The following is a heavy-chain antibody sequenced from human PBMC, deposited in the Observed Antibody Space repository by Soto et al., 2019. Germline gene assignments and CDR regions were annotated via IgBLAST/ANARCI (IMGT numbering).Heavy chain of an antibody. CDR2: ISYDGSNK. Sequence: WGSLRLSCAASGFTFSSYDMHCVRQAPCKGLEWVAVISYDGSNKYYADSVKGRFTISRDNFKSTLFLQLNSLRAEDTAVYYCANNGLYYDRSGGYSPPSWGQATLVTVSS. D-gene: IGHD3-22*01. V-gene: IGHV3-30*18. CDR1: GFTFSSYD. J-gene: IGHJ4*02. CDR3: ANNGLYYDRSGGYSPPS.